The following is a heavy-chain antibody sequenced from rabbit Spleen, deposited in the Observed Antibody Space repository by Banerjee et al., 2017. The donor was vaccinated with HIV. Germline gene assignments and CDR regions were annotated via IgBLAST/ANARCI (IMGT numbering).Heavy chain of an antibody. Sequence: QEQLVESGGGLVKPEGSLTLTCKASGVSFSDKDVMCWVRQAPGKGLEWIACINIVTGKSVYASWAKGRFTIPKTSSTTVTLQMTSLTAADTATYFCARDSAGSEDFNLWGQGTLVTVS. D-gene: IGHD4-2*01. J-gene: IGHJ4*01. CDR3: ARDSAGSEDFNL. CDR1: GVSFSDKDV. CDR2: INIVTGKS. V-gene: IGHV1S45*01.